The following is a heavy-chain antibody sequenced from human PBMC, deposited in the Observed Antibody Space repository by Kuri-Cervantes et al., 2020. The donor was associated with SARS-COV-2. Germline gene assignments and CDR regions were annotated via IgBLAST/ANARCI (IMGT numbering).Heavy chain of an antibody. D-gene: IGHD6-19*01. CDR2: IRYDGSNK. CDR3: AKAGGWYSSFFDY. CDR1: GFTFSSYG. Sequence: GESLKISCAASGFTFSSYGMHWVRQAPGKGLEWVAFIRYDGSNKYYADSVKGRLTISRDNSKNTLYLQVNSLRAEDTAVYYCAKAGGWYSSFFDYWGRGTLVTVSS. V-gene: IGHV3-30*02. J-gene: IGHJ4*01.